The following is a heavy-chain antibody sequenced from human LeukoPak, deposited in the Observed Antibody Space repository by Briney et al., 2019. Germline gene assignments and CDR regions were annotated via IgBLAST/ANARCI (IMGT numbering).Heavy chain of an antibody. V-gene: IGHV3-23*01. D-gene: IGHD6-13*01. CDR3: AKGRHSSSLGLQDFQH. CDR1: GFTFSSYG. J-gene: IGHJ1*01. CDR2: ISGSGGST. Sequence: PGGSLRLSCAASGFTFSSYGMHWVRQAPGKGLEWVSAISGSGGSTYYADSVKGRFTISRDNSKNTLYLQMNSLRAEDTAVYYCAKGRHSSSLGLQDFQHWGQGTLVTVSS.